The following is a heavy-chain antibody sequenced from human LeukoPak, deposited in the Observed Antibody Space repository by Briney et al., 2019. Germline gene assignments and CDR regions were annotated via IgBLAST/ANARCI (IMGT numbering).Heavy chain of an antibody. D-gene: IGHD4-17*01. CDR1: GGSISSGGYY. V-gene: IGHV4-31*03. CDR3: ARRPVTTGDWFDP. Sequence: PSETLSLTCTVSGGSISSGGYYWSWIRQHPGKGLEWIGYIYYSGSTYYNPSLKSRVTISVDTSKNQFSLKLSSVTAADTAVYYCARRPVTTGDWFDPWGQGTLVTVSS. J-gene: IGHJ5*02. CDR2: IYYSGST.